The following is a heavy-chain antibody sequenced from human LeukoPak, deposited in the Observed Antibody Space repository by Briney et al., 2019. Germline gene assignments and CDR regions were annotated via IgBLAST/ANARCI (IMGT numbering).Heavy chain of an antibody. Sequence: GGSLRLSCAASGFTFSNYNMNWVRQAPGKGLEWVSSISSTSDYIYYADSVKGRFTISRDNSKNTLYLQMNSLRAEDTAVYYCARGGSYLSAFDIWGQGTMVTVSS. CDR2: ISSTSDYI. D-gene: IGHD1-26*01. J-gene: IGHJ3*02. CDR1: GFTFSNYN. CDR3: ARGGSYLSAFDI. V-gene: IGHV3-21*04.